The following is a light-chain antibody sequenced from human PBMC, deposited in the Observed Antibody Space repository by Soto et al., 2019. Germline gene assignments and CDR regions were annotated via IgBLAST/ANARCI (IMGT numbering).Light chain of an antibody. CDR1: QSVSNNY. CDR3: KQYGSSGT. J-gene: IGKJ1*01. CDR2: GAS. V-gene: IGKV3-20*01. Sequence: EIVLTQSRGTLSLSPGERATLSCRASQSVSNNYLAWYHQKPGQAPRLLIYGASNRATGIQDRFSGSGSGTEFTLTIRRLEPEDFAVYYCKQYGSSGTCGQGTKVDI.